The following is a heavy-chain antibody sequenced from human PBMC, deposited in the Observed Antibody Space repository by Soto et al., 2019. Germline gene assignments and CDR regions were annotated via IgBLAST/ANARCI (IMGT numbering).Heavy chain of an antibody. CDR1: ADSVSSNTAA. V-gene: IGHV6-1*01. J-gene: IGHJ4*02. Sequence: SPPLSLTCAISADSVSSNTAAWNWILSSPSRVLEWLGRTYYRSNWRHDYAVSVKSRITVNPDTSKNHFSLQLNSVTPDDTAVYYCARGVAGSGFDLWGQGTLVTVSS. D-gene: IGHD6-19*01. CDR2: TYYRSNWRH. CDR3: ARGVAGSGFDL.